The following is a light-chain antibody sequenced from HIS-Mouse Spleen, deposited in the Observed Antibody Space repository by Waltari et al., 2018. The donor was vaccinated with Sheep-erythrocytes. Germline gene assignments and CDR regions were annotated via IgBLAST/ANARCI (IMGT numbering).Light chain of an antibody. Sequence: QSALTQPRSVSGSPGQAVTISCTGTSSDVGGYNYVSWYHQHPGKAPKLMIYDVSKRPSGVPDRFSGSKSGNTASLTISGLRAEDEADYYCCSYAGSYTLVFGGGTKLTVL. V-gene: IGLV2-11*01. CDR1: SSDVGGYNY. CDR3: CSYAGSYTLV. CDR2: DVS. J-gene: IGLJ2*01.